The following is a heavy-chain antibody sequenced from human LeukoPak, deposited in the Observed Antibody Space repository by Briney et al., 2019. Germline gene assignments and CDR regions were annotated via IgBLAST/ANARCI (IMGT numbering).Heavy chain of an antibody. J-gene: IGHJ4*02. CDR3: ARDGYYYFDY. CDR1: GGSISSGSYY. Sequence: SETLSLTCTVSGGSISSGSYYWSWIRQPAGKGLEWIGRIYTSGSTNYNPSLKSRVTISVDTSKNQFSLKLSSVTAADTAVYYCARDGYYYFDYWGQGTLVTVSS. CDR2: IYTSGST. D-gene: IGHD6-13*01. V-gene: IGHV4-61*02.